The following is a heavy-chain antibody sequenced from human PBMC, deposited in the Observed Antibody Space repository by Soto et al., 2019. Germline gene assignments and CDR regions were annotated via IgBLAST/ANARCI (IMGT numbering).Heavy chain of an antibody. CDR1: GGTFSSYA. CDR3: ARSRHYYDSSGYPTDY. Sequence: QVQLVQSGAEVKKPGSSVKVSCKASGGTFSSYAISWVRQAPGQGLEWMGGIIPIFGTANYAQKFQGRITITADESTSTAYMELSSLRSEDTAVYYCARSRHYYDSSGYPTDYWGQGTLVTVSS. CDR2: IIPIFGTA. D-gene: IGHD3-22*01. J-gene: IGHJ4*02. V-gene: IGHV1-69*01.